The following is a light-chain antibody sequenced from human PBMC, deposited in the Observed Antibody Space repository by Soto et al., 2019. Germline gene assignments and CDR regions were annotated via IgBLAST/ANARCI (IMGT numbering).Light chain of an antibody. CDR3: QQRSQWPPLT. V-gene: IGKV3-11*01. CDR1: QSISNY. Sequence: EIVLTQSPGTLSLSPGERATLSCRASQSISNYLAWYQHKPGQAPRLLISDASKRASGVPARFSGSGSGTGFTLTISSLEPEDFAVYYCQQRSQWPPLTFGGGTTVEIK. CDR2: DAS. J-gene: IGKJ4*01.